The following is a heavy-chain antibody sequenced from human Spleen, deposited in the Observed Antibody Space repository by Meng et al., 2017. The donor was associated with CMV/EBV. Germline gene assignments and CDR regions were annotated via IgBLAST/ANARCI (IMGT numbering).Heavy chain of an antibody. CDR1: GGSISSYY. CDR3: ARVDTAMGPTYYYYGMDV. J-gene: IGHJ6*02. D-gene: IGHD5-18*01. Sequence: SETLSLTCTVSGGSISSYYWSWIRQPPGKGLEWLGYIYYSGSTNYNPSLKSRVTISVDPSKNQFSLKLSSVTAADTAVYYCARVDTAMGPTYYYYGMDVWGQGTTVTVSS. CDR2: IYYSGST. V-gene: IGHV4-59*01.